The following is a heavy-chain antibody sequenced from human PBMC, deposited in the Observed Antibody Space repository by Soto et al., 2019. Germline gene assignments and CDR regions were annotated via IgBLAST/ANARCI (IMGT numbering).Heavy chain of an antibody. CDR2: VHYIGTT. CDR1: GGSFSSSNAY. D-gene: IGHD3-3*01. V-gene: IGHV4-39*01. J-gene: IGHJ5*02. Sequence: PFETLSLTCTVSGGSFSSSNAYWAWIRQPPGKGLEWIGTVHYIGTTYYNPSLKSRVTMSVDTSNNQFSLKLHSVTAADTAVYYSASQPSEWLFTVRYFHPCGLGTLVTVSS. CDR3: ASQPSEWLFTVRYFHP.